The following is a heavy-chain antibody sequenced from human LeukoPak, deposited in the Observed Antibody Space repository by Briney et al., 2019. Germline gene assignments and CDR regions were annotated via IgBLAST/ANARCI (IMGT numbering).Heavy chain of an antibody. D-gene: IGHD2-15*01. CDR3: ASESIYCSGGSCYPYYFDY. Sequence: GGSLRLSCAASGFTFSSYEMNWVRQAPGKGLEWVSYITSRGSTKYYADSVKGRFTISRDNAKNSLYLQMNSLRAGDTAVYYCASESIYCSGGSCYPYYFDYWGQGTLVTVSS. V-gene: IGHV3-48*03. CDR2: ITSRGSTK. CDR1: GFTFSSYE. J-gene: IGHJ4*02.